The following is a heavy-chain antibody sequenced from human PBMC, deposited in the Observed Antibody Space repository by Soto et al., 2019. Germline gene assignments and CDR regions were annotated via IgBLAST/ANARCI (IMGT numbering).Heavy chain of an antibody. Sequence: SETLSLTCTVSGDSISSINNYWSWIRQPPGEGLEWIGFISYSGTTSYSPSLKSRVAISLDTSKNQFSLSLNFVTAADTAVYYCARGRGYRYGLDSWGQGSXVTVSS. CDR2: ISYSGTT. CDR3: ARGRGYRYGLDS. J-gene: IGHJ5*01. D-gene: IGHD5-18*01. CDR1: GDSISSINNY. V-gene: IGHV4-30-4*01.